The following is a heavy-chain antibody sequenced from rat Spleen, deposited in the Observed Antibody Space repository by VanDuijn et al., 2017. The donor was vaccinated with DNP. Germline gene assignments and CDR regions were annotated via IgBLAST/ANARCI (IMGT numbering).Heavy chain of an antibody. CDR1: GFTFSDHN. V-gene: IGHV5-25*01. CDR3: ARHPHTYYLDY. J-gene: IGHJ2*01. CDR2: ISTGGADT. D-gene: IGHD2-1*01. Sequence: EVQLVESGGGLVQPGRSLIISCTASGFTFSDHNMAWVRQTPAKSLEWVASISTGGADTYYRDSVKGRFTISRDNAKSTLYLQMDSLRSEDTATYYCARHPHTYYLDYWGQGVMVTVSS.